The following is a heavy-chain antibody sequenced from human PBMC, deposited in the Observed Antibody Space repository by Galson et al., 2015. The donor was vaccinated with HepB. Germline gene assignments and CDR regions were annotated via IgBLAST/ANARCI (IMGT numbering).Heavy chain of an antibody. CDR3: AKHVGDNYGDYMDV. CDR2: ISYDGSNK. J-gene: IGHJ6*03. V-gene: IGHV3-30*18. CDR1: GFTFSSYG. Sequence: SLRLSCAASGFTFSSYGMHWVRQAPGKGLEWVAVISYDGSNKYYADSVKGRFTISRDNSKNTLYLQMNSLRAEDTAVYYCAKHVGDNYGDYMDVWGKGTTVTVSS. D-gene: IGHD3-10*01.